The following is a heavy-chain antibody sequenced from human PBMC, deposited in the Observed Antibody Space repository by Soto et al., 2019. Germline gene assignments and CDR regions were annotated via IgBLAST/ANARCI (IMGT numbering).Heavy chain of an antibody. Sequence: PGESLKISCKGSGYSFTRYWISCVRQLPGKGLEWMGRIDPSDSYTNYSPSFQGHVTISADKSISTAYLQWSSLKASDTAMYYCARRVDSAYYYYYGMDVWGQGTTVTVSS. D-gene: IGHD2-15*01. V-gene: IGHV5-10-1*01. CDR3: ARRVDSAYYYYYGMDV. J-gene: IGHJ6*02. CDR2: IDPSDSYT. CDR1: GYSFTRYW.